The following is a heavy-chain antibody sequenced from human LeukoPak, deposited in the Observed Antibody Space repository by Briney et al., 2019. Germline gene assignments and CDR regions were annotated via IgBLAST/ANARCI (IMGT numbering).Heavy chain of an antibody. J-gene: IGHJ4*02. V-gene: IGHV1-2*02. Sequence: ASVKVSCKASGGTFSSYAISWVRQAPGQGLEWMGWINPNSGGTNYAQKFQGRVTMTRDTSISTAYMELSRLRSDDTAVYYCARDVLTTSTVTNDYWGQGTLVTVSS. CDR2: INPNSGGT. CDR1: GGTFSSYA. CDR3: ARDVLTTSTVTNDY. D-gene: IGHD4-17*01.